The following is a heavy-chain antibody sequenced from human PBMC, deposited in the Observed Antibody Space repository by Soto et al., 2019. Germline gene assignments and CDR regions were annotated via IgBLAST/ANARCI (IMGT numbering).Heavy chain of an antibody. CDR2: IWYDGSNK. Sequence: ESGGGVVQPGRSLRLSCAASGFTFSSYGMHWVRQAPGKGLEWVAVIWYDGSNKYYADSVKGRFTISRDNSKNTLYLQMNSLRAEDTAVYYCARDRSTRYYYYYYGMDVWGQGTTVTVSS. D-gene: IGHD5-12*01. CDR1: GFTFSSYG. V-gene: IGHV3-33*01. J-gene: IGHJ6*02. CDR3: ARDRSTRYYYYYYGMDV.